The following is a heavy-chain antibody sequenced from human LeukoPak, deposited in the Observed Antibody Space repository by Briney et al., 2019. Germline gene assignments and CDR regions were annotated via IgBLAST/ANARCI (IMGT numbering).Heavy chain of an antibody. D-gene: IGHD3-16*01. V-gene: IGHV4-39*01. J-gene: IGHJ4*02. CDR3: ARLWSHSKTEDY. Sequence: SETLSLTCTVSGDSISSGLYAWGWIRQPPGEGLEWIGNIYHNGDTYHNPSLRSRVTISVDTSENQFSLNLRSVTAADTAVYYCARLWSHSKTEDYWGQGALVTVSS. CDR2: IYHNGDT. CDR1: GDSISSGLYA.